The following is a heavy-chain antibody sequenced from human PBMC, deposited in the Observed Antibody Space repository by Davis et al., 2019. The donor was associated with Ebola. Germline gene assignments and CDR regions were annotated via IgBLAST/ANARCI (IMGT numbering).Heavy chain of an antibody. CDR1: GFNFNTYG. CDR2: IRSSAYGGTT. V-gene: IGHV3-49*04. J-gene: IGHJ1*01. Sequence: GESLKISCAASGFNFNTYGMNWVRQAPGKGLEWVGFIRSSAYGGTTEYAASVKGRFTISRDDSKSIAYLQMNSLKTEDTAVYYCAREGDDNWSGYYDIHHWGQGTLVTVSS. CDR3: AREGDDNWSGYYDIHH. D-gene: IGHD3-3*01.